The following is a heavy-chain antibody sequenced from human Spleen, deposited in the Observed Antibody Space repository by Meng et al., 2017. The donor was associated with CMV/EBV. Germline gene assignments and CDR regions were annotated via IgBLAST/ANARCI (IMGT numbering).Heavy chain of an antibody. D-gene: IGHD6-6*01. CDR1: GFTFSGSA. J-gene: IGHJ6*02. CDR2: IRRTSYTYAT. V-gene: IGHV3-73*01. Sequence: GESLKISCAASGFTFSGSAVHWVRQASGKGLEWVGRIRRTSYTYATAYAASVKGRFTISRDDSKNTAYLQMNSLQAEDTAVYYCSRHRIPASSSSLTVYQYGMDVWGQGATVTVSS. CDR3: SRHRIPASSSSLTVYQYGMDV.